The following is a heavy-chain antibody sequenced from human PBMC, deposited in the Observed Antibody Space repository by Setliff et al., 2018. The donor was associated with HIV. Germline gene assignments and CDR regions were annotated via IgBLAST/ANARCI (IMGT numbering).Heavy chain of an antibody. J-gene: IGHJ6*02. D-gene: IGHD2-8*01. V-gene: IGHV3-48*03. CDR1: GFNFSTYE. CDR2: IGSGGRTI. CDR3: AREDGLYGMDV. Sequence: GGSLRLSCTASGFNFSTYEMNWVRQAPGKGLKWVSYIGSGGRTIYYAASVKGRFTISRDNAKNSLYLQMNSLRAEDTAVYYCAREDGLYGMDVWGQGTTVTVSS.